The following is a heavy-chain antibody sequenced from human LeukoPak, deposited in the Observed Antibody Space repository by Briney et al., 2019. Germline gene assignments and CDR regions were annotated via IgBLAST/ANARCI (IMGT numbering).Heavy chain of an antibody. CDR3: ARRGGGSYDY. V-gene: IGHV5-51*01. CDR1: GYSFTSYW. Sequence: GEALKISWKGSGYSFTSYWIGWVRQMPGKGVEWMVIIHPGDSDTRYSPSFQGQVTISAAKSISTAYLQWSSLKASDTAMYYCARRGGGSYDYWGQGTLVTVSS. J-gene: IGHJ4*02. D-gene: IGHD1-26*01. CDR2: IHPGDSDT.